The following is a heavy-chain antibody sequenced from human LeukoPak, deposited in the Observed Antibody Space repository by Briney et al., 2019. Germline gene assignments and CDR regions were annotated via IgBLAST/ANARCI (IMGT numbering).Heavy chain of an antibody. J-gene: IGHJ4*02. CDR3: ARISAVGTH. CDR1: GDSINSHKYY. Sequence: SQTLSLTCAVSGDSINSHKYYWTWIRQPPGKGLEWIGYIYYSGSTYYNPSLKSRVTMSVDTSKNQFSLKLSSVTAVDTAVYYCARISAVGTHWGQGTLVTVSS. CDR2: IYYSGST. V-gene: IGHV4-28*02. D-gene: IGHD6-13*01.